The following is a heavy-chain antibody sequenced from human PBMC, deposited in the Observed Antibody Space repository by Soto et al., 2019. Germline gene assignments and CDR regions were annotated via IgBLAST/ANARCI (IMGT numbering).Heavy chain of an antibody. Sequence: QVQLVESGGGVVQPGRSLRLSCAASGFTFSSYGMHWVRQAPGKGLEWVAVIWYDGSNKYYADSLKGRFTISRDNSKNTLYLQMNSLRAEDTAVYYCARDPLLEWSSYGMDVWGQGTTVTVSS. J-gene: IGHJ6*02. D-gene: IGHD3-3*01. V-gene: IGHV3-33*01. CDR3: ARDPLLEWSSYGMDV. CDR2: IWYDGSNK. CDR1: GFTFSSYG.